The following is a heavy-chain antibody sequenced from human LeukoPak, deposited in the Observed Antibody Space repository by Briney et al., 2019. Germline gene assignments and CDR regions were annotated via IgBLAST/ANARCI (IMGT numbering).Heavy chain of an antibody. CDR2: IYYSGST. V-gene: IGHV4-59*01. CDR1: GGSISSYY. J-gene: IGHJ2*01. Sequence: PSETLSLTCTVSGGSISSYYWSWIRQPPGKGLEWIGYIYYSGSTNYNPSLKSRVTMSVDTSKNQFSLKLSSVTAADTAVYYCARGGPYWYFDLWGRGTLVTVSS. CDR3: ARGGPYWYFDL.